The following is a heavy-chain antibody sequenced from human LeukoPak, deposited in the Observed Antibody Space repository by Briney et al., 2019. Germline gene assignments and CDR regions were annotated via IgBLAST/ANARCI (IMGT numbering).Heavy chain of an antibody. CDR1: GFTFSSYG. CDR3: ARVFKTGIAAAGPRTYYYYGMDV. CDR2: IWYDGSNK. Sequence: GGSLRLSCAASGFTFSSYGMHWVRQAPGKGLEWVAVIWYDGSNKYYADSVKGRFTISRDNSKNTLYLQMNSLRAEDTAVYYCARVFKTGIAAAGPRTYYYYGMDVWGQGTTVTVSS. J-gene: IGHJ6*02. D-gene: IGHD6-13*01. V-gene: IGHV3-33*01.